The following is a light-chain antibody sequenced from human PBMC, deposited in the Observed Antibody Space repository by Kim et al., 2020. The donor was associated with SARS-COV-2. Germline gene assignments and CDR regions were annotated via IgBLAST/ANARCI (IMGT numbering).Light chain of an antibody. CDR2: DAS. Sequence: EIVLTQSPATLSLSPGERATLSCRASQSVSGYLVWFQQKPGQAPRLLIYDASNRATGIPARFSGSGSGTDFTLTISSLEPEDSAVYYCQQRSNWPPWAFGHGTKVDIK. J-gene: IGKJ1*01. CDR3: QQRSNWPPWA. V-gene: IGKV3-11*01. CDR1: QSVSGY.